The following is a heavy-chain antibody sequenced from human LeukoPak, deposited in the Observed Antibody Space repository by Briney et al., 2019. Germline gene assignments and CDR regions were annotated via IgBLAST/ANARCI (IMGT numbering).Heavy chain of an antibody. D-gene: IGHD2-2*01. Sequence: SETLSLTCTVSGGSVSSGTYYWSWIRQPPGKGLEWIGYISYTGDTNYNPSLKSRVTISVDTSRNQFSLKLSSVTAADTAVYYCARDYCSSTTCYDSYYYGMDVWGQGTTVTVSS. CDR1: GGSVSSGTYY. J-gene: IGHJ6*02. CDR3: ARDYCSSTTCYDSYYYGMDV. CDR2: ISYTGDT. V-gene: IGHV4-61*01.